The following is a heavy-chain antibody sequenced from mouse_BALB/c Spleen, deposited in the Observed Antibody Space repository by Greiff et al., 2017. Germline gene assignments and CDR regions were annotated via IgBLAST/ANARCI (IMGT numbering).Heavy chain of an antibody. V-gene: IGHV1-7*01. D-gene: IGHD2-4*01. CDR1: GYTFTSYW. Sequence: QVHVKQSGAELAKPGASVKMSCKASGYTFTSYWMHWVKQRPGQGLEWIGYINPSTGYTEYNQKFKDKATLTADKSSSTAYMQLSSLTSEDSAVYYCARGEIYYDYDGAYWGQGTLVTVSA. J-gene: IGHJ3*01. CDR2: INPSTGYT. CDR3: ARGEIYYDYDGAY.